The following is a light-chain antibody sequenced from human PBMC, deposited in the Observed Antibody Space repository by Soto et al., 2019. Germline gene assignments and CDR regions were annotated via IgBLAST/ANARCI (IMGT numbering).Light chain of an antibody. CDR3: SSYAGSQNFV. CDR2: EVT. Sequence: QSALTQPPSASGSPGQSVTISCTGTSGDVAAYNFVSWYQQYPGRAPKLMIYEVTKRPSGVPDRFSGSKSGNTASLTVSGLQADDEADYFCSSYAGSQNFVFGTGTKLTVL. CDR1: SGDVAAYNF. J-gene: IGLJ1*01. V-gene: IGLV2-8*01.